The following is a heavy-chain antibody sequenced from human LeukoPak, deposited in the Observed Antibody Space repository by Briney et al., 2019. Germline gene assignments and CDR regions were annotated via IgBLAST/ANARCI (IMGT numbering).Heavy chain of an antibody. CDR2: TYHSGST. J-gene: IGHJ4*02. V-gene: IGHV4-30-2*01. CDR1: GGSISSGGYS. CDR3: ARARVRGAVRIYYFDY. D-gene: IGHD3-10*01. Sequence: SETLSLTCAVSGGSISSGGYSWSWIRQPPGKGLEWIGYTYHSGSTYYNPSLKSRVTISVDRSKNQFSLKLSSVTAADTAVYYCARARVRGAVRIYYFDYWGQGTLVTVSS.